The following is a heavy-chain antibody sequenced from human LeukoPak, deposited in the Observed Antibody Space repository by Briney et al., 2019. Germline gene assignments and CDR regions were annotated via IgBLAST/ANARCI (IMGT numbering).Heavy chain of an antibody. Sequence: GGSLRLSCAASGFTFSSFSLNWVRQAPGKGLEWVSYISSSGTYIYYADSVKGRFTISRDNAKNSLFLQMNSLRAEDTAVYYCARTPRRLHVDYWGQGTLVTVSS. V-gene: IGHV3-21*01. J-gene: IGHJ4*02. CDR3: ARTPRRLHVDY. CDR2: ISSSGTYI. CDR1: GFTFSSFS. D-gene: IGHD4-11*01.